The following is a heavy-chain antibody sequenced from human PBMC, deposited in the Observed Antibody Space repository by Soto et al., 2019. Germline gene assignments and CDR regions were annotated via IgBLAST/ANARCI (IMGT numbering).Heavy chain of an antibody. CDR3: AAESLHRWELPSPGL. V-gene: IGHV1-58*02. D-gene: IGHD1-26*01. CDR1: GFTFTSSA. Sequence: SVKVSCKASGFTFTSSAMQWVRQARGQRLEWIGWIVVGSGNTNYAQKFQERVTITRDMSTSTAYMELSSLRSEDTAVYYCAAESLHRWELPSPGLWGQGTLVTVSS. J-gene: IGHJ4*02. CDR2: IVVGSGNT.